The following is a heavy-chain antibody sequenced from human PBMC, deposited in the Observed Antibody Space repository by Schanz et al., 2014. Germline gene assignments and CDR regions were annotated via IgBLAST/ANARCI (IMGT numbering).Heavy chain of an antibody. J-gene: IGHJ4*02. Sequence: EVQLVESGGGLVKPGGSLRLSCEASRFTFSSYSFNWVRQAPGKGLEWVSSITASGDYMNYADSVKGRFTISRDNARNSLYLQMNNLRVEDTAVYYCARGPDYGSASYSSYWGQGTLVTVSS. CDR1: RFTFSSYS. CDR3: ARGPDYGSASYSSY. V-gene: IGHV3-21*01. D-gene: IGHD3-10*01. CDR2: ITASGDYM.